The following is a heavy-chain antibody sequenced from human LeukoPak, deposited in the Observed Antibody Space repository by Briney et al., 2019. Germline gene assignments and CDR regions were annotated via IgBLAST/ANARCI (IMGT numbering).Heavy chain of an antibody. D-gene: IGHD4-23*01. CDR1: GYKLLELS. CDR3: ATSVDGLVTIRTYFDL. V-gene: IGHV1-24*01. CDR2: FEPEESDT. Sequence: ASVKVSCKVSGYKLLELSMHWVRQAPGKGLEWMGGFEPEESDTVSPRKFQGRVTMTEDTSTDTAYMELSSLRSEDTAVYYCATSVDGLVTIRTYFDLWGQGTPVTVSS. J-gene: IGHJ4*02.